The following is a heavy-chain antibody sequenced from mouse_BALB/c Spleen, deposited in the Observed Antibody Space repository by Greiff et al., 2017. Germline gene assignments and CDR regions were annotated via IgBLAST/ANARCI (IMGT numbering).Heavy chain of an antibody. CDR1: GYTFTSYW. CDR3: ARGGDY. Sequence: VKLMESGAELARPGASVKLSCKASGYTFTSYWMQWVKQRPGQGLEWIGAIYPGDGDTRYTQKFKGKATLTADKSSSTAYMQLSSLASEDSAVYYCARGGDYWGQGTTLTVSS. J-gene: IGHJ2*01. V-gene: IGHV1-87*01. CDR2: IYPGDGDT.